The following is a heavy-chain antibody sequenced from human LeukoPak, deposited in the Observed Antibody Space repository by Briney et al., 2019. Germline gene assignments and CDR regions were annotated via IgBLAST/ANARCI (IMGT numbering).Heavy chain of an antibody. CDR2: ISGSGGST. D-gene: IGHD4-11*01. J-gene: IGHJ4*02. CDR1: GFTFASYA. Sequence: GGSLRLSCAASGFTFASYAMTWVRQAPGKGLEWFSAISGSGGSTYYADSVKGRFTISRDNYKNTLYLQMNSLRAEDTAVYYCAKFHTVTTTYWGQGTLVTVSS. CDR3: AKFHTVTTTY. V-gene: IGHV3-23*01.